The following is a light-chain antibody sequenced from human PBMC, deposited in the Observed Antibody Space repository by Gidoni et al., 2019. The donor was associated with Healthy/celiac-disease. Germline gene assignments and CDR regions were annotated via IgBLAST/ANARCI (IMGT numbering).Light chain of an antibody. CDR3: QQRSYWPPYPST. CDR2: AAS. J-gene: IGKJ2*01. CDR1: QSVSSY. V-gene: IGKV3-11*01. Sequence: EIVLPQTPATLSLSPGERATLSGRTSQSVSSYFAWYQQTPGQAPRLLIYAASNSATGIPARFTGSGSGTDFTLTISSLEPEDFAVYYCQQRSYWPPYPSTFGQGTKLEIK.